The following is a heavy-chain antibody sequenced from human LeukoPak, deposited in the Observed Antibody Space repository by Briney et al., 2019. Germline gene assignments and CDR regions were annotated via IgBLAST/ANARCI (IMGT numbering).Heavy chain of an antibody. J-gene: IGHJ5*02. CDR2: MNPNSDNT. D-gene: IGHD6-19*01. CDR3: ARRSGWYRKGVRGRWFDP. CDR1: GYTFTSYD. Sequence: ASVKVSCKASGYTFTSYDINWVRQATGQGLEWMGWMNPNSDNTGYAQKFQGRVTMTRNTSISTAYMELSSLRSEDTAVYYCARRSGWYRKGVRGRWFDPWGQGTLVTVSS. V-gene: IGHV1-8*01.